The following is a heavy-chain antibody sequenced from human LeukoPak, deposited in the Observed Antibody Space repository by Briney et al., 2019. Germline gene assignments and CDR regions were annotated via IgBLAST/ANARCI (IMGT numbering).Heavy chain of an antibody. Sequence: GGSLRLSCAASGFTFSSYAMSWVRQAPGKGLEWVSAISGSGGSTYYADSVKGRFTISRGNSKNTLYLQMNSLRAEDTAVYYCARRYCSSTSCWGAAFDIWGQGTMVTVSS. D-gene: IGHD2-2*01. J-gene: IGHJ3*02. V-gene: IGHV3-23*01. CDR3: ARRYCSSTSCWGAAFDI. CDR1: GFTFSSYA. CDR2: ISGSGGST.